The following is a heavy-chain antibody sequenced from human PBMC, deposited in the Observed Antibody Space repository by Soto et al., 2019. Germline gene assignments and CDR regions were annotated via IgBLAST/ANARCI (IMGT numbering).Heavy chain of an antibody. D-gene: IGHD2-2*01. CDR1: GYTFTSYD. CDR2: MNPNSGNT. V-gene: IGHV1-8*01. Sequence: ASVKVSCKASGYTFTSYDINWVRQATGQGLEWMGWMNPNSGNTGYAQKFQGRVTMTRNTSISTAYMELSSLRSEDTAVYYCARLCSSTSCYGYYYGMDVWGQGTTVTVSS. J-gene: IGHJ6*02. CDR3: ARLCSSTSCYGYYYGMDV.